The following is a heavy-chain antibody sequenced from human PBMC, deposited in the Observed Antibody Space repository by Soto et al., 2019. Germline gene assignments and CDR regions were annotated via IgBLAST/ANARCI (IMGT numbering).Heavy chain of an antibody. Sequence: ASVKVSCKASGYSFTDYHIHWVRQAPGQGLEWLGRINPTSGGTSTAQKFQGWVTMTTDTAISTASMELTRLSSDDTAIYYCARGDSTDCSKGVCSFFYNHDTDVLGQGTTVTVSS. CDR2: INPTSGGT. D-gene: IGHD2-8*01. J-gene: IGHJ6*02. V-gene: IGHV1-2*04. CDR1: GYSFTDYH. CDR3: ARGDSTDCSKGVCSFFYNHDTDV.